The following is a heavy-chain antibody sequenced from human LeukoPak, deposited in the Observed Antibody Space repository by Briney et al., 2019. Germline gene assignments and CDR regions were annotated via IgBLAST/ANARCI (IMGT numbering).Heavy chain of an antibody. D-gene: IGHD2-8*01. CDR3: ARAHASPRSIDY. V-gene: IGHV4-38-2*02. J-gene: IGHJ4*02. CDR2: IYYSGST. Sequence: PSETLSLTCTVSGYSISSDYYWGWIRQPPGKGLEGIGSIYYSGSTYYNPSLKSRVTISVDTSKNQFSLKLSSVTAADTAVYYCARAHASPRSIDYLGQGTLVTVSS. CDR1: GYSISSDYY.